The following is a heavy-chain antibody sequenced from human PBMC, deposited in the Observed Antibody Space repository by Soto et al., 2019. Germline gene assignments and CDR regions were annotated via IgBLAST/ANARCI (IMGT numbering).Heavy chain of an antibody. CDR1: GGSISSGDYY. CDR2: IYYSGGT. CDR3: ASLGYDDRDFDD. D-gene: IGHD3-3*01. V-gene: IGHV4-30-4*01. J-gene: IGHJ4*02. Sequence: SETLSLTCTVSGGSISSGDYYWSWIRQPPGKGLEWIGFIYYSGGTYYNPSLKSRVTMSIDTSKNQFSLKLSSVTAADTAVYYCASLGYDDRDFDDWGQGTLVTVSS.